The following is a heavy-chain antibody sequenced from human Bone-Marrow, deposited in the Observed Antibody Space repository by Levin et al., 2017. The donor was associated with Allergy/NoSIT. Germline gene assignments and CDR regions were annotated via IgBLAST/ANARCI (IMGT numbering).Heavy chain of an antibody. CDR2: INHSGST. CDR1: GGSFSGYY. V-gene: IGHV4-34*01. Sequence: ASETLSLTCAVYGGSFSGYYWSWIRQPPGKGLEGIGEINHSGSTNYNPSLKSRATISVDTSKNQFSLKLSSVTAADTAVYYCARATIFGVVIRNWFDPWGQGTLVTVSS. D-gene: IGHD3-3*01. CDR3: ARATIFGVVIRNWFDP. J-gene: IGHJ5*02.